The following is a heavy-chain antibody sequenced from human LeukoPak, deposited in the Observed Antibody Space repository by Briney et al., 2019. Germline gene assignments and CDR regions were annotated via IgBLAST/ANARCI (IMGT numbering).Heavy chain of an antibody. CDR2: IYYSGST. CDR3: ARTSWFGEGRAYYYYYMDV. D-gene: IGHD3-10*01. J-gene: IGHJ6*03. Sequence: PSETLSLTCTVSGGSISSYYWSWIRQPPGKGLEWIGYIYYSGSTNYNPSLKSRVTISVDTSKNQFSLKLSSVTAADTAVYYCARTSWFGEGRAYYYYYMDVWGKGTTVTISS. V-gene: IGHV4-59*12. CDR1: GGSISSYY.